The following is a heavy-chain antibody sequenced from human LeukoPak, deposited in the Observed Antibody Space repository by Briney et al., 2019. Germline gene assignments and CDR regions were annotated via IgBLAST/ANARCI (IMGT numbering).Heavy chain of an antibody. D-gene: IGHD2-2*01. CDR1: GASLRSHY. CDR2: VFHNGDS. V-gene: IGHV4-59*11. J-gene: IGHJ5*02. CDR3: ASEPIVPASQGHYFDT. Sequence: SGTLSLTCTVSGASLRSHYWSWIRQPPGKGLEWIGNVFHNGDSSFAPSLTSRVTMSVDTSKNQFSLNLNSVTAADTAVYYCASEPIVPASQGHYFDTWGQGILVTVSS.